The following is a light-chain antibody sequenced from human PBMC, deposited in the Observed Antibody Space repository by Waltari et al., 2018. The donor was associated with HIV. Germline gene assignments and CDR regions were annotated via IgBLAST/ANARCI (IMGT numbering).Light chain of an antibody. CDR3: SAWATSLNAWV. Sequence: QAGLTQPPSVSKGLRQTATLTCTGNSDNVGNQGAAWLQQHQGHPPKLLSYRNNDRPSGISDRSSASRSGNTASLTITGLQPEDEADYYCSAWATSLNAWVFGGGTKLTVL. CDR1: SDNVGNQG. CDR2: RNN. J-gene: IGLJ3*02. V-gene: IGLV10-54*04.